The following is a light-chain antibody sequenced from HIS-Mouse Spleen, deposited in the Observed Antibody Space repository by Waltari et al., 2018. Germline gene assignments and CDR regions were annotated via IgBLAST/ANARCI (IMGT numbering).Light chain of an antibody. CDR3: QQYNNWPPWT. J-gene: IGKJ1*01. CDR2: GAS. V-gene: IGKV3D-15*03. Sequence: EIVMTQSPATLSVSPGERATLSCRASQSVSSNLAWYQQKPGQAPRLLIYGASIRATGIPARFSGSGSGTEFTLTISILQSEDFAAYYCQQYNNWPPWTFGQGTKVEIK. CDR1: QSVSSN.